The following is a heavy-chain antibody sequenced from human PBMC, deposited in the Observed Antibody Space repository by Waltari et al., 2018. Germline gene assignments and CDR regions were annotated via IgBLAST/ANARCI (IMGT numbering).Heavy chain of an antibody. CDR1: GYSISSGYY. V-gene: IGHV4-38-2*01. J-gene: IGHJ3*02. Sequence: QVQLQESGPGLVKPSETLSLTCAVSGYSISSGYYWGWIRQPPGKGLGWIGSISHSGSTYYNPTLRIRVTISVDTSKNQFSLNLSSVTAAYTAVYYCARQVIGVAGRGVGAFDIWGQGTMVTVSS. CDR2: ISHSGST. D-gene: IGHD3-3*01. CDR3: ARQVIGVAGRGVGAFDI.